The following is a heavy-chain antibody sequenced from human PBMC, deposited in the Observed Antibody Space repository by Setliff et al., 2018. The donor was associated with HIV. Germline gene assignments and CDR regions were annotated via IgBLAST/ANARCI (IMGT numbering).Heavy chain of an antibody. D-gene: IGHD6-13*01. Sequence: GASVKVSCKASGYTFSTYAISWVRQAPGQGLEWMGWISTYNGNTRYAQKVQGRVTMTTDTSTSTAYMELRSLRSEGTAVYYCARPDSRWYARGRDPLYGMDVWGQGTTVTVSS. CDR1: GYTFSTYA. V-gene: IGHV1-18*01. J-gene: IGHJ6*02. CDR2: ISTYNGNT. CDR3: ARPDSRWYARGRDPLYGMDV.